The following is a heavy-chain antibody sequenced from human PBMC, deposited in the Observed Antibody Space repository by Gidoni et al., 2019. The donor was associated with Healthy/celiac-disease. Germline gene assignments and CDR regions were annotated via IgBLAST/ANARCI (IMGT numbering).Heavy chain of an antibody. D-gene: IGHD6-19*01. Sequence: EVQLVESGGGLVKPGRSLSLPCTAYGFTFGVYAMSWFRQAPGKGLEWVGFFRSKDYGGTTEYAASVKGRFTISRDESKSIAYLQMNSLKTEDTAVYYCTRGHGSGRVLDWFDPWGQGTLVTVSS. CDR2: FRSKDYGGTT. J-gene: IGHJ5*02. V-gene: IGHV3-49*05. CDR3: TRGHGSGRVLDWFDP. CDR1: GFTFGVYA.